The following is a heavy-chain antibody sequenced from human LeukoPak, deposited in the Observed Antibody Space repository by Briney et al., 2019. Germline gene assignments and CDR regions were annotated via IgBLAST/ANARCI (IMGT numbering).Heavy chain of an antibody. Sequence: ASVKVSCKASGYTFTSYGISWVRQAPGQGLEGMGWISAYNGNTNYAQKLQGRVTMTTDTSTSTAYMELRSLRSDDTAVYYCARDWPSCGGDCYSGGWFDPWGQGTLVTVSS. V-gene: IGHV1-18*01. CDR2: ISAYNGNT. J-gene: IGHJ5*02. CDR3: ARDWPSCGGDCYSGGWFDP. D-gene: IGHD2-21*02. CDR1: GYTFTSYG.